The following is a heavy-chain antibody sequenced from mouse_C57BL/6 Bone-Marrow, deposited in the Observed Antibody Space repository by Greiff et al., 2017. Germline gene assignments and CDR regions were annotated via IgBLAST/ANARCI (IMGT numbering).Heavy chain of an antibody. D-gene: IGHD2-14*01. CDR3: ARKGYGYAMDY. CDR2: IWSGGST. V-gene: IGHV2-2*01. CDR1: GFSLTSYC. Sequence: QVQLKESGPGLVQPSQSLSITCTVSGFSLTSYCVHWVRQSPGKGLEWLGVIWSGGSTAYNAAFISRLSISKDNSKSQVFYKMNSLQADDTARYYCARKGYGYAMDYGGQGTSVTVSS. J-gene: IGHJ4*01.